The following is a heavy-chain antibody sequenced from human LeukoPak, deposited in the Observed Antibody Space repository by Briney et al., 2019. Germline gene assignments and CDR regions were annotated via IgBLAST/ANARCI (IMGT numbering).Heavy chain of an antibody. V-gene: IGHV1-18*01. Sequence: ASVKVSCKASGGTFSSYAISWVRQAPGQGLEWMGWISAFNGNTNYAQKLQDRFIMTTDTSTNTAYLDLRSLRSDDTAVYYCAREKAAATGTDHWGQGTLVTVSS. J-gene: IGHJ4*02. CDR1: GGTFSSYA. D-gene: IGHD1-26*01. CDR2: ISAFNGNT. CDR3: AREKAAATGTDH.